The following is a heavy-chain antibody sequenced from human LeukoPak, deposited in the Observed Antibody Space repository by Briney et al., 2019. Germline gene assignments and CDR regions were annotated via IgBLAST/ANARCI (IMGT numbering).Heavy chain of an antibody. CDR1: GFTFSSYA. J-gene: IGHJ3*01. CDR3: AIIPIVATITPW. D-gene: IGHD5-12*01. V-gene: IGHV3-23*01. Sequence: GGSLRLSCAASGFTFSSYAMSWVRQAPGKGLEWVSAISGSGGSTYYADSVKGRFTIPRDNSKNTLYLQMNSLRAEDTAVYYCAIIPIVATITPWWGQGTMVTVSS. CDR2: ISGSGGST.